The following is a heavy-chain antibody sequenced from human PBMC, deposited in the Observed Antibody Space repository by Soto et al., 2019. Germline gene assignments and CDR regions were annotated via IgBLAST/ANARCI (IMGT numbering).Heavy chain of an antibody. V-gene: IGHV1-18*04. D-gene: IGHD6-19*01. CDR3: ARNLLIAVAGTTTDKGYYYYGMDG. J-gene: IGHJ6*02. Sequence: ASVKVSCKASGYTFTSYGISWVRQAPGQGLEWMGWISAYNGNTNYAQKLQGRVTMTTDTSTSTAYMELRSLRSDDTAVYYCARNLLIAVAGTTTDKGYYYYGMDGWG. CDR1: GYTFTSYG. CDR2: ISAYNGNT.